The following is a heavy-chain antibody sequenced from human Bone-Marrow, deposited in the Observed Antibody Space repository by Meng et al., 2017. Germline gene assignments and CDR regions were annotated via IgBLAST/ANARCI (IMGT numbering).Heavy chain of an antibody. CDR3: ASGLWINAFDT. D-gene: IGHD2/OR15-2a*01. Sequence: VQLQESGPGLVKPSQTLSLACTVSGDSITSGGYYWTWIRQHPGKGLEWIGYNYYSGSTSYNPSLKNRLSISIDTSKNQFSLKLSSVTAADTAMYYCASGLWINAFDTWGQGTVVTVSS. V-gene: IGHV4-31*03. J-gene: IGHJ3*02. CDR2: NYYSGST. CDR1: GDSITSGGYY.